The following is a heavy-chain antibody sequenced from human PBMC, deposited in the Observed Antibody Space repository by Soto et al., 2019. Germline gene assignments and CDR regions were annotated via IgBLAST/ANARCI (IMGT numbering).Heavy chain of an antibody. CDR3: ARDASGAADY. CDR1: GFTFSNYA. J-gene: IGHJ4*02. Sequence: PGGSLRLSCAASGFTFSNYAMHWVRQAPGKGLEYVSAITSDGGTTYYADSVKGRFTISRDNSKNTLYLQMGRLRAEDMAMYYCARDASGAADYWGQGTLVTVSS. D-gene: IGHD6-19*01. CDR2: ITSDGGTT. V-gene: IGHV3-64*02.